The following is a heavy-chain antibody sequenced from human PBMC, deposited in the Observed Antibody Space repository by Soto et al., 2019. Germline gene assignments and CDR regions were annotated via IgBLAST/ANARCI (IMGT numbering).Heavy chain of an antibody. CDR3: ARDRVISISGGVRGWFDP. CDR2: INYSGTT. V-gene: IGHV4-31*03. D-gene: IGHD3-3*01. CDR1: GGSINSGGYY. J-gene: IGHJ5*01. Sequence: SETLSLTCTVSGGSINSGGYYWSWIRQLPGKGLEWIGYINYSGTTYYNPSLRSRVTISVSNNHFSLRLSSVTAADTAVYYCARDRVISISGGVRGWFDPWDQGTQVTVSS.